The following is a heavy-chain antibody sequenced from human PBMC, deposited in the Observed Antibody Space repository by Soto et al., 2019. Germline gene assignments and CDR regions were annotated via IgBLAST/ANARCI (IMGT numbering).Heavy chain of an antibody. J-gene: IGHJ4*02. CDR3: ARELYGGIFDY. CDR2: ISSSSTI. CDR1: GFTFSSYS. Sequence: PGGSLRLSCAASGFTFSSYSMNWVRQAPGKGLEWVSYISSSSTIYYADSVKGRFTISRDNAKNSLYLQMNSLRDEDTAVYYCARELYGGIFDYWGQGTLVTVSS. D-gene: IGHD4-17*01. V-gene: IGHV3-48*02.